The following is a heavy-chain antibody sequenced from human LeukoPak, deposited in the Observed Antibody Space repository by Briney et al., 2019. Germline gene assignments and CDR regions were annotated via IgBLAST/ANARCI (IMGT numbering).Heavy chain of an antibody. CDR1: GGSISSGGYS. Sequence: SETLSLTCAVSGGSISSGGYSWRWIRQPPGKRLEWIGYIYYSGSTYYNPSLKSRVTISVDTSKNQFSLKLSSVTAADTAVYYCARGPGYRYPVNYYMDVGGKGTTVTVSS. J-gene: IGHJ6*03. CDR3: ARGPGYRYPVNYYMDV. CDR2: IYYSGST. V-gene: IGHV4-30-4*07. D-gene: IGHD5-18*01.